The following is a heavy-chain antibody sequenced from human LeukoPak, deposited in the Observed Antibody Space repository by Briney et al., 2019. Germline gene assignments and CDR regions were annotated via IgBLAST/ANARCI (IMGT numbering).Heavy chain of an antibody. D-gene: IGHD6-13*01. V-gene: IGHV1-2*02. CDR3: ASSSGSSWKEAGAFDI. CDR2: INPNSGGT. J-gene: IGHJ3*02. Sequence: ASVKVSCKASGYTFTGYYMHWVRQAPGQGLEWMGWINPNSGGTNYAQRLQGRVTMTTDTSTSTAYMELRSLRSDDTAVYYCASSSGSSWKEAGAFDIWGQGTMVTVSS. CDR1: GYTFTGYY.